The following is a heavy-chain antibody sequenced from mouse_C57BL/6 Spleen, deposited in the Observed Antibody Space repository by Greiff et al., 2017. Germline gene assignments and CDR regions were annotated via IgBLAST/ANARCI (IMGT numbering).Heavy chain of an antibody. Sequence: EVMLVESGGGLVQSGRSLRLSCATSGFTFSDFYMEWVRQAPGKGLEWIAASRNKANDYTTEYSASVKGRFIVSRDTSQSILYLQMNALRAEDTAIYYCAREYYGNGYWYFDVWGTGTTVTVSS. CDR2: SRNKANDYTT. CDR3: AREYYGNGYWYFDV. V-gene: IGHV7-1*01. CDR1: GFTFSDFY. J-gene: IGHJ1*03. D-gene: IGHD2-1*01.